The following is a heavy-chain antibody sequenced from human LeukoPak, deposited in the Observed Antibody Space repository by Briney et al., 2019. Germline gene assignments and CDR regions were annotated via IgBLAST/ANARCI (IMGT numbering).Heavy chain of an antibody. J-gene: IGHJ4*01. V-gene: IGHV3-49*04. D-gene: IGHD3-16*01. CDR2: IRSKAYGGTT. Sequence: GGSLRLSCTASGFTFGDDVMSWVRQAPGKGLEWVGFIRSKAYGGTTEFAASVKGRFTISGDDSKSIAYLQMNSLKTEDTAGYYCARALRIDYWGHGTLVTVSS. CDR3: ARALRIDY. CDR1: GFTFGDDV.